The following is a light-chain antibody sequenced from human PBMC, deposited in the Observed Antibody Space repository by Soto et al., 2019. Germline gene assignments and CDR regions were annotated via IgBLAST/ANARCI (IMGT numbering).Light chain of an antibody. CDR3: QQSYSTPPYT. Sequence: DIHMTQSPSSLSASVGDRVTITCRASQSISNDLYWYQQKPGKAPKLLIYAASSLQGGVPSRFSGSGSGTDFTLTISSLQPEDFATYYCQQSYSTPPYTFGQGTRLEIK. CDR1: QSISND. V-gene: IGKV1-39*01. J-gene: IGKJ2*01. CDR2: AAS.